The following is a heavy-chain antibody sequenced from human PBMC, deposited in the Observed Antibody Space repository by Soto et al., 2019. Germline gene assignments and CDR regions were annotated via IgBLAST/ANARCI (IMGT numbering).Heavy chain of an antibody. CDR1: GGTFSSYA. Sequence: ASVKVSCKASGGTFSSYAISWVRQAPGQGLEWMGGIIPIFGTANYAQKFQGRVTITADESTSTAYMELSSLRSEDTAVYYCARAPIYDSSGYTHYFDYWGQGTLVTVSS. V-gene: IGHV1-69*13. J-gene: IGHJ4*02. CDR2: IIPIFGTA. CDR3: ARAPIYDSSGYTHYFDY. D-gene: IGHD3-22*01.